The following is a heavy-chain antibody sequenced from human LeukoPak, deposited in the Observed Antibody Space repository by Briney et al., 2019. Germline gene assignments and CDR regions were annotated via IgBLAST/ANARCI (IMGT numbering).Heavy chain of an antibody. CDR3: ARRVYSSSWNWFDP. V-gene: IGHV4-39*07. Sequence: SETLSLTCTVSGGSISSSSYYWGWIRQPPGKGLEWIGSIYYSGSTYYNPSLKSRVTISVDTSKNQFSLKLSSVTAADTAVYYCARRVYSSSWNWFDPWGQGTLVTVSS. D-gene: IGHD6-6*01. CDR2: IYYSGST. CDR1: GGSISSSSYY. J-gene: IGHJ5*02.